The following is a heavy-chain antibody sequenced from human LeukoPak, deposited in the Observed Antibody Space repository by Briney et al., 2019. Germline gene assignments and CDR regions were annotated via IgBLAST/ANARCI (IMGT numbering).Heavy chain of an antibody. J-gene: IGHJ4*02. CDR3: ANIPESLKVDSSSWYGRKELSNSCY. CDR2: ISYDGSNK. Sequence: GGSLRLSCAASGFTFSSYGMHWVRQAPGKGLEWVAVISYDGSNKYYADSVKGRFTISRDNSKNTLYLQMNSLRAEDTAVYYCANIPESLKVDSSSWYGRKELSNSCYWGQGTLVTVSS. D-gene: IGHD6-13*01. V-gene: IGHV3-30*18. CDR1: GFTFSSYG.